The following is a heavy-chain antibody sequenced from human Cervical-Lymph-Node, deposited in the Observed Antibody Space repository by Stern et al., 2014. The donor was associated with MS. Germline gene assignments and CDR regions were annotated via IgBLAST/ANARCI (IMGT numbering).Heavy chain of an antibody. J-gene: IGHJ4*02. V-gene: IGHV3-15*01. Sequence: EVQLVESGGDLVEPGGSLRLSCATSGFTFSRAWMTWVRQAPGKGLEWVGRIKSKTDGGTTDSAAPVKGRFTISRDDSKSMLYLQMNSLKTEDTAVYYCTTTNGKWLDFDHWGQGTLVTVSS. CDR1: GFTFSRAW. CDR2: IKSKTDGGTT. CDR3: TTTNGKWLDFDH. D-gene: IGHD6-19*01.